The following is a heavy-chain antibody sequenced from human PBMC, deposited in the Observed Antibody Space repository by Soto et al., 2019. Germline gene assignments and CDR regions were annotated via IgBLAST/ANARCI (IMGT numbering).Heavy chain of an antibody. CDR1: GDSLKRGFYH. Sequence: QVQLQESGSGLLKPSQTLSLACGVSGDSLKRGFYHWSWIRQTPGKGLQLIGYIDTNGDTNYDLSPRIRLNMSIVATESGVSLQLSSVTSADTAVYYFASGTVYYCPNDKCGFFFDQWGQRAVVTVSS. V-gene: IGHV4-31*11. D-gene: IGHD2-8*01. J-gene: IGHJ4*02. CDR3: ASGTVYYCPNDKCGFFFDQ. CDR2: IDTNGDT.